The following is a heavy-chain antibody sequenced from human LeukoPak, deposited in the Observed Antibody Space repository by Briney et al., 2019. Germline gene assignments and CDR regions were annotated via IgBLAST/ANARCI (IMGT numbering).Heavy chain of an antibody. Sequence: GESLKISCKGSGYTFTGYYMHWVRQAPGQGLEWMGWINPNSGGTNYAQKFQGRVTMTRDTSISTAYMELSRLRSDDTAVYYCAREYDFTDYWGQGTLVTVSS. D-gene: IGHD3/OR15-3a*01. CDR2: INPNSGGT. CDR1: GYTFTGYY. CDR3: AREYDFTDY. V-gene: IGHV1-2*02. J-gene: IGHJ4*02.